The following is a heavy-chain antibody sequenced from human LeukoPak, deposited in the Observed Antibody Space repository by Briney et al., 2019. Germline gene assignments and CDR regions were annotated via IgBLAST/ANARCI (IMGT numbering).Heavy chain of an antibody. D-gene: IGHD3-22*01. V-gene: IGHV4-4*07. Sequence: SETLSLTCTVSGGSISSYYWSWIRQPAGKGLEWIGRIYPSGSTNYNPSLKSRVTISVDTSKNQFSLKLSSVTAADTAVYYCAREGYYYDTSGYYLAWGQGTLVTVSS. CDR3: AREGYYYDTSGYYLA. CDR1: GGSISSYY. CDR2: IYPSGST. J-gene: IGHJ5*02.